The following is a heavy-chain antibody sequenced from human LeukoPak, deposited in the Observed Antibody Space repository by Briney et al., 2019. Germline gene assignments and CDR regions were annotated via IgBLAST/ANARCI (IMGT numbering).Heavy chain of an antibody. V-gene: IGHV1-69*15. Sequence: SVKVSCKASGGTFSSYAISWVRQAPGQGLEWMGRIIPIFGIANYAQKFQGRVTITADESTTTSYMELSSLRSEDTAIYYCARDGTRIAASGNDAFDIWGQGTMVTVSS. CDR3: ARDGTRIAASGNDAFDI. CDR1: GGTFSSYA. CDR2: IIPIFGIA. D-gene: IGHD6-13*01. J-gene: IGHJ3*02.